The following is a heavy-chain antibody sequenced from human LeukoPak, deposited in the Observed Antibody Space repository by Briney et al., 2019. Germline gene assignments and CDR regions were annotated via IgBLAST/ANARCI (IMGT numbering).Heavy chain of an antibody. V-gene: IGHV4-61*02. D-gene: IGHD3-22*01. CDR2: IYTSGST. Sequence: SETLSLTCTVSGGSISSGSYYWSWIRQPAGKGLEWIGRIYTSGSTNYNPSLKSRVTISVDTSKNQFSLKLSSVTAADTAVYYCARDLDHYDSSGIPHWGQGTLVTVSS. CDR1: GGSISSGSYY. J-gene: IGHJ4*02. CDR3: ARDLDHYDSSGIPH.